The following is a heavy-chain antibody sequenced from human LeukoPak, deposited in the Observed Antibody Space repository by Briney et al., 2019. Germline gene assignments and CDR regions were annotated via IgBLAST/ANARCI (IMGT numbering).Heavy chain of an antibody. CDR2: INPAGSDT. V-gene: IGHV3-7*01. J-gene: IGHJ4*02. CDR1: GFTFSSYW. D-gene: IGHD2-2*01. CDR3: VRWGVAADMQD. Sequence: GGSLRLSCEASGFTFSSYWMAWVRQAPGKGLEWVANINPAGSDTYYVDSVKGRFTISRDNAKKSTFLQMNSLRVEETALYYCVRWGVAADMQDWGQGTLVTVSS.